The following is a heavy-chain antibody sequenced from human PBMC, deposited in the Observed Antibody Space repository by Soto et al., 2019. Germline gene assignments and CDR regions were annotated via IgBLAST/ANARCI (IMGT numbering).Heavy chain of an antibody. CDR3: ARGNPFNYAGFDV. CDR1: GYNFSDFY. D-gene: IGHD3-16*01. CDR2: MNAKSGDT. Sequence: QAHLEQSGAAVKRPGASVKVSCKASGYNFSDFYINWLRQASGQVPDWMGWMNAKSGDTFFAQRFQGKFNMTWDTSLSTDYMEVGSLTSADTAMYYCARGNPFNYAGFDVWGQGTTVAVSS. J-gene: IGHJ6*02. V-gene: IGHV1-8*01.